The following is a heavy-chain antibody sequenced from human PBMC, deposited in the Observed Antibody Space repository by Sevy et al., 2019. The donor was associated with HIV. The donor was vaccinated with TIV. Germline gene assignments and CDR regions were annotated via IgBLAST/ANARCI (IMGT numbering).Heavy chain of an antibody. CDR2: IKQDGSEK. D-gene: IGHD4-17*01. Sequence: GGSLRLSFAAPGFTFSSYWMSWVRQAPGKGLEWVANIKQDGSEKYYVDSVKGRFTISRDNAKNSLYLQMNSLRAEDTAVYYCARGGDDGDYDYWGQGTLVTVSS. CDR3: ARGGDDGDYDY. V-gene: IGHV3-7*03. CDR1: GFTFSSYW. J-gene: IGHJ4*02.